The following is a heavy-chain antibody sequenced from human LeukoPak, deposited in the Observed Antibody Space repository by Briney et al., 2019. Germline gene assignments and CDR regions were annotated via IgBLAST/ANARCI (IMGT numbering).Heavy chain of an antibody. J-gene: IGHJ4*02. D-gene: IGHD4-17*01. Sequence: GGSLRLSCAASGVTLSSYAMTWVRQAPGKGLEWVSVISGSGGSTYYADSVKGRFTISRDNSKNTLYLQMNSLRAEDTAVYYCAKEGMTTVTPVDYWGQGTLVTVSS. CDR2: ISGSGGST. CDR1: GVTLSSYA. V-gene: IGHV3-23*01. CDR3: AKEGMTTVTPVDY.